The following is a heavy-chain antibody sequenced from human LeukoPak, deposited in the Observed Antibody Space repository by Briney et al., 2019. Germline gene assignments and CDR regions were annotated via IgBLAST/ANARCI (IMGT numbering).Heavy chain of an antibody. D-gene: IGHD1-26*01. V-gene: IGHV4-34*01. J-gene: IGHJ4*02. CDR3: ARLDQKAIVGATALDY. CDR2: INHSGST. CDR1: GGSFSGYY. Sequence: SETLSLTCAVYGGSFSGYYWSWIRQPPGKGLEWIGEINHSGSTNYNPSLKSRVTISVDTSKNQFSLKLSSVTAADTAVYYCARLDQKAIVGATALDYWGQGTLVTVSS.